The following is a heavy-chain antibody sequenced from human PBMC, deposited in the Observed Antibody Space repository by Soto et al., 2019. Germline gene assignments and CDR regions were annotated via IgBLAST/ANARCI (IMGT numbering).Heavy chain of an antibody. CDR2: IYHSGST. Sequence: ASETLSLTCAVSGASISSSNWWTWVRQPPGKGLEWIGEIYHSGSTNYKPSLMSRVTISLDKSKNHFSLRLSSVTAADTAVYYCATSRGSGRLDNWGQGTLVTVSS. CDR1: GASISSSNW. V-gene: IGHV4-4*02. D-gene: IGHD3-10*01. J-gene: IGHJ4*02. CDR3: ATSRGSGRLDN.